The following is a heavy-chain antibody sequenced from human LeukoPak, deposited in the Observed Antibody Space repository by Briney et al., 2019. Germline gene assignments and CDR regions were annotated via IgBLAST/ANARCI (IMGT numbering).Heavy chain of an antibody. V-gene: IGHV1-2*02. CDR3: ARIVVPAADWFDP. D-gene: IGHD2-2*01. CDR1: GYTFTGYY. CDR2: INPDSGGT. Sequence: ASVKVSCKASGYTFTGYYMHWVRQAPGQGLEWMGWINPDSGGTNYAQKFQGRVTMTRDTSISTAYMELSRLRSDDTAVYYCARIVVPAADWFDPWGQGTLVTVSS. J-gene: IGHJ5*02.